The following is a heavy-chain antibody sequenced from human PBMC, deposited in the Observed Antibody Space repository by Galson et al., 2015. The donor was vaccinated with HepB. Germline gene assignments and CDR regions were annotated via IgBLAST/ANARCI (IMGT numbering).Heavy chain of an antibody. D-gene: IGHD1-14*01. Sequence: PALVKPTQTLTLTCTFSGFSLSTSGVGVGWIRQPPGKALEWLALIYSDYDKRYSPSLKSRLTITKDTSKNQVVLTMTNMDTVDTATYYCAHRRNGAPTAEYFQHWGQGTLVTVSS. CDR2: IYSDYDK. J-gene: IGHJ1*01. CDR3: AHRRNGAPTAEYFQH. CDR1: GFSLSTSGVG. V-gene: IGHV2-5*02.